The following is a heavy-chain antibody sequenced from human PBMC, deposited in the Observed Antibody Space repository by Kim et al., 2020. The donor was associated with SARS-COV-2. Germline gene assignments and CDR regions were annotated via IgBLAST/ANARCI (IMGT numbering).Heavy chain of an antibody. Sequence: GGSLRLSCAASGFTFSSYGMHWVRQAPGKGLEWVAVISYDGSNKYYADSVKGRFTISRDNSKNTLYLQMNSLRAEDTAVYYCAKSAYGFGEFRVDYWGQGTLVTVSS. CDR2: ISYDGSNK. V-gene: IGHV3-30*18. J-gene: IGHJ4*02. D-gene: IGHD3-10*01. CDR3: AKSAYGFGEFRVDY. CDR1: GFTFSSYG.